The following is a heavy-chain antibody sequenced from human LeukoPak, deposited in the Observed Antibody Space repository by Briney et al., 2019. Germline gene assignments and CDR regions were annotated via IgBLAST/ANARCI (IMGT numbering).Heavy chain of an antibody. CDR2: IYTTGST. CDR1: GDSISSYY. Sequence: SETLSLTCTVSGDSISSYYWSWIRQSAGKGLEWIGRIYTTGSTNYNPSLKSRVTMSVDTSKNQFSLRLSSVTAADTAVYYCAGEGTYCSRTTCYDSFLDSWGQGTLVTVSS. D-gene: IGHD2-2*01. J-gene: IGHJ4*02. CDR3: AGEGTYCSRTTCYDSFLDS. V-gene: IGHV4-4*07.